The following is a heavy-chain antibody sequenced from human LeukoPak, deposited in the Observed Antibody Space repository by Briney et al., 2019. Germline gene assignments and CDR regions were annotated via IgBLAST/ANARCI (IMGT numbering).Heavy chain of an antibody. D-gene: IGHD3-22*01. Sequence: ASVKVSCKASGYTFTSYGISWVRQAPGQGLEWMGWISAYNGNTNYAQKLQGRVTMTTDTSTSTAYMELRSLRSDDTAVYYCASSVVVIAPKGPSSYWYFDLWGRGTLVTVSS. V-gene: IGHV1-18*01. CDR1: GYTFTSYG. CDR2: ISAYNGNT. CDR3: ASSVVVIAPKGPSSYWYFDL. J-gene: IGHJ2*01.